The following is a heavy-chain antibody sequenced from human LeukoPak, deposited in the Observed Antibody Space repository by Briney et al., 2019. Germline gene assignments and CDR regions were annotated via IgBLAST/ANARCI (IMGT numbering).Heavy chain of an antibody. CDR2: IRSKANSYAT. D-gene: IGHD5-18*01. J-gene: IGHJ4*02. V-gene: IGHV3-73*01. CDR1: GFTFSGSA. CDR3: TRGYSYAKGGPDY. Sequence: PGGSLRLSCAASGFTFSGSAMHWVRQASGKGLEWVGRIRSKANSYATAYAASVKGRFTISRDDSKNTAYLQMNSLKTEDTAVYYCTRGYSYAKGGPDYWGQGTLVTVSS.